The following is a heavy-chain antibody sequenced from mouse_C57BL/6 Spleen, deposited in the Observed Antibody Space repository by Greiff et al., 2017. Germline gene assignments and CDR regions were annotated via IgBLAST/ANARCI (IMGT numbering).Heavy chain of an antibody. CDR1: GYSITSGYY. CDR2: ISYDGSN. V-gene: IGHV3-6*01. J-gene: IGHJ2*01. D-gene: IGHD3-3*01. Sequence: EVQLQQSGPGLVKPSQSLSLTCSVTGYSITSGYYWNWIRQFPGNKLEWMGYISYDGSNNYNPSLKNRISITRDTSKNQFFLKLNSVTTEDTATYYCARLRDVSDYWGQGTTLTVSS. CDR3: ARLRDVSDY.